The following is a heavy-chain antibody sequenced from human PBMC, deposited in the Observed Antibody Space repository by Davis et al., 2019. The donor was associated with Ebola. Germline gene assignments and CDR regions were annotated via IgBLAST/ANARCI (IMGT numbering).Heavy chain of an antibody. D-gene: IGHD3-22*01. CDR3: AGLTLDSSGYYPGY. CDR2: ISAYNGNT. J-gene: IGHJ4*02. V-gene: IGHV1-18*01. CDR1: GYTFTTYG. Sequence: ASVKVSCKASGYTFTTYGISWVRQAPGQGLEWMGWISAYNGNTNYAQKLQGRVTMTTDTSTSTAYMELRSLRSDDTAVYYCAGLTLDSSGYYPGYWGQGTLVTVSS.